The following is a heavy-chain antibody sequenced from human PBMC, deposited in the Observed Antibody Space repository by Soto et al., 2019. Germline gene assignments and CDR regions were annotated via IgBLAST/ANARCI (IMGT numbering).Heavy chain of an antibody. CDR2: MNPNSGNT. J-gene: IGHJ6*02. V-gene: IGHV1-8*01. CDR1: GYTFTSYD. Sequence: QVQLVQSGAEVKRPGASVKVSCKASGYTFTSYDINWVRQGTGQGLEWMGWMNPNSGNTGYAQKFQGRVTMTRNTSISTAYMELSSLRSEDTAVYYCARGVYSSSWSPFYYYYYAMDVWGQGTTVTVSS. D-gene: IGHD6-13*01. CDR3: ARGVYSSSWSPFYYYYYAMDV.